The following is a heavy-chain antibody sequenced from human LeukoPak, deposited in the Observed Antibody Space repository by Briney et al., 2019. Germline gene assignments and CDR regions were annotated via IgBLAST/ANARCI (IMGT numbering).Heavy chain of an antibody. CDR2: ISYTGST. J-gene: IGHJ4*01. D-gene: IGHD2-8*01. CDR3: SKTVTCTNLVGF. V-gene: IGHV4-59*08. CDR1: GGSIGGDH. Sequence: SETLSLTCTISGGSIGGDHWSWIRQAPEEGLEWIGYISYTGSTSYNPSLRSRVTISLNTPENQFSLRLTSVTAADTAVYFCSKTVTCTNLVGFWGQGTLVAVSS.